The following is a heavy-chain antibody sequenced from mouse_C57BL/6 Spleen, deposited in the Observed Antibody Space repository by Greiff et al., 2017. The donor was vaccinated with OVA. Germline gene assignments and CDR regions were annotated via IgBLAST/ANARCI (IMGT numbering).Heavy chain of an antibody. Sequence: VQLQQSGPELVKPGASVKISCKASGYTFTDYYMNWVKQSHGKSLEWIGDINPNNGGTSYNQKFKGKATLTVDKSSSTAYMELRSLTSEDSAVYYCAIYYSYYFDYWGQGTTLTVSS. D-gene: IGHD1-1*01. CDR2: INPNNGGT. J-gene: IGHJ2*01. CDR1: GYTFTDYY. V-gene: IGHV1-26*01. CDR3: AIYYSYYFDY.